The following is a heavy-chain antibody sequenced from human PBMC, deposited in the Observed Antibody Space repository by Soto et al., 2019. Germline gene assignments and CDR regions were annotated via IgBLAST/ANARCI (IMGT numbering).Heavy chain of an antibody. CDR1: GFTFSSYA. V-gene: IGHV3-23*01. Sequence: PGGSLRLSCAASGFTFSSYAMSWVRQAPGKGLEWVSAISGSGGSTYHTDSVKGRFTISRDNTKNTLYLQMNSLRAEDTAVYYCAKPPITLTREVVPAAIPHFDYWGQGTLVTVSS. J-gene: IGHJ4*02. CDR2: ISGSGGST. CDR3: AKPPITLTREVVPAAIPHFDY. D-gene: IGHD2-2*02.